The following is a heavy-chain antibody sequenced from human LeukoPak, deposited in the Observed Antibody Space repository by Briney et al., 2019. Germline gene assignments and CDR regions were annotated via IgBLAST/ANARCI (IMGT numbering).Heavy chain of an antibody. J-gene: IGHJ5*02. Sequence: PSETLSLTCAVYGGSFSGYYWSWIRQPPGKGLEWIGEINHSGSTKYNPSLKSRVTISVDTSKNQFSLKLSSVTAADTAVYYCARGSRTYYYDSQGFDPWGPGTLVTVSS. CDR1: GGSFSGYY. D-gene: IGHD3-22*01. CDR2: INHSGST. V-gene: IGHV4-34*01. CDR3: ARGSRTYYYDSQGFDP.